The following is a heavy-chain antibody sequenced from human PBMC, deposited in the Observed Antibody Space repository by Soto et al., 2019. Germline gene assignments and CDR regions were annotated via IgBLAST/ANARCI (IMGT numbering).Heavy chain of an antibody. J-gene: IGHJ6*03. CDR1: GFTFSSYS. CDR2: ISSSSSYI. V-gene: IGHV3-21*01. Sequence: NPGGSLRLSCAASGFTFSSYSMNWVRQAPGKGLEWVSSISSSSSYIYYADSVKGRFTISRDNAKNSLYLQMNSLRAEDTAVYYCARGIHWIVVVPEKGGYYYMDVWGKGTTVTVSS. CDR3: ARGIHWIVVVPEKGGYYYMDV. D-gene: IGHD2-2*01.